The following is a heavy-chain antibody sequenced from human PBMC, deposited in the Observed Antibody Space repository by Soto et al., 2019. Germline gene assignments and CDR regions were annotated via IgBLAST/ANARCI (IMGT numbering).Heavy chain of an antibody. V-gene: IGHV5-51*01. CDR1: GYTFTNHW. Sequence: PGESLKISCKGFGYTFTNHWIGWVRQMPGKGLEWMGMIYPDDSDTRYSPSFQGQVTISADKSISIAYLQWSSLKASDTAMYYCARLKDYSKGLYYYYDLDVWGQGTTVTVSS. J-gene: IGHJ6*02. D-gene: IGHD4-4*01. CDR2: IYPDDSDT. CDR3: ARLKDYSKGLYYYYDLDV.